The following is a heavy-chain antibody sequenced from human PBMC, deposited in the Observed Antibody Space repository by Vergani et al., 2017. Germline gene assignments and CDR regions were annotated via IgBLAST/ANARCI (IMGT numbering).Heavy chain of an antibody. D-gene: IGHD3-22*01. CDR2: IYSGGST. V-gene: IGHV3-66*02. Sequence: EVQLVESGGGLVQPGGSLRLSCAASGFTVSSNYMSWVRQAPGKGLEWVSVIYSGGSTYYAESVKGQVTISRDNAKNTLYLQMNSLRAEDTAVYYCARVAVYYYDSSGYSPGDAFDIWGQGTMVTVSS. CDR1: GFTVSSNY. J-gene: IGHJ3*02. CDR3: ARVAVYYYDSSGYSPGDAFDI.